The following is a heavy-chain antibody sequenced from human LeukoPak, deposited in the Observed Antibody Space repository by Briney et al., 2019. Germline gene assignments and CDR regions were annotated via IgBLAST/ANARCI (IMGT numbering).Heavy chain of an antibody. Sequence: SETLSLTCAVYGGSFSGYYWSWIRQPPGKGLEWIGEINHSGSTNYNPSLKSRVTISVDTSKNQFSLKLSSVTAADTAVYYCARRQYPRYYYGSGTVPGGFDYWGQGTLVTVSS. D-gene: IGHD3-10*01. CDR1: GGSFSGYY. CDR3: ARRQYPRYYYGSGTVPGGFDY. V-gene: IGHV4-34*01. CDR2: INHSGST. J-gene: IGHJ4*02.